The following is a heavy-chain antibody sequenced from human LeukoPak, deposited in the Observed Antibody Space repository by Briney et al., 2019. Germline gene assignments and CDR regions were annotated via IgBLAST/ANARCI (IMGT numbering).Heavy chain of an antibody. CDR3: ARVGSSGWYLDY. CDR2: IYYSGST. CDR1: GGSFSSYY. Sequence: SETLSLTCAVYGGSFSSYYWGWIRQPPGKGLEWIGSIYYSGSTYYNPSLKSRVTISVDTSKNQFSLKLSSVTAADTAVYYCARVGSSGWYLDYWGQGTLVTVSS. D-gene: IGHD6-19*01. J-gene: IGHJ4*02. V-gene: IGHV4-39*07.